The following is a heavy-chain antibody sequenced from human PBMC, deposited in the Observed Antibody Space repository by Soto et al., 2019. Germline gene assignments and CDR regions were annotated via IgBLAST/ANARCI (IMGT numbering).Heavy chain of an antibody. CDR2: ISVSGTTI. Sequence: PGGSLRLSCAASGVTFTDYYMSWIRQAPGKGLEWVSYISVSGTTIYYADSVKGRFTISRDNAKNSLYLQMNSLRAEDTAVYYCATGSRDGYNYVGYWGQGTLVTVSS. CDR1: GVTFTDYY. J-gene: IGHJ4*02. V-gene: IGHV3-11*01. CDR3: ATGSRDGYNYVGY. D-gene: IGHD5-12*01.